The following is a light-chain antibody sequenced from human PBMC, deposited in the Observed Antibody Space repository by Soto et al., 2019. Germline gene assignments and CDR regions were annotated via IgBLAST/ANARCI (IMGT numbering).Light chain of an antibody. J-gene: IGKJ4*01. V-gene: IGKV1-5*01. CDR3: QQYNSYLVT. Sequence: DIHMTQSPSTLSASVGDRVSITCRASESVGGWLAWYQQKPGKAPKLLIYDASSLQSGVPSRFSGSRSGTEFTLTISSLQPDDFATYYCQQYNSYLVTFGGGTKVDIK. CDR1: ESVGGW. CDR2: DAS.